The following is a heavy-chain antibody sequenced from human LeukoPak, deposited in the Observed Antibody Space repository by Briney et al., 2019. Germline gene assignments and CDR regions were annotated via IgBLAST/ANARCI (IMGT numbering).Heavy chain of an antibody. J-gene: IGHJ4*02. Sequence: SETLSLTSTVSGGSISSYYWSWIRQPAGKGLEWIGRIYTSGSTNYNPSLKSRVTMSVDTSKNQFSLKLSSVTAADTAVYYCAREVASGWYPYYFDYWGQGTLVTVSS. CDR1: GGSISSYY. CDR2: IYTSGST. V-gene: IGHV4-4*07. D-gene: IGHD6-19*01. CDR3: AREVASGWYPYYFDY.